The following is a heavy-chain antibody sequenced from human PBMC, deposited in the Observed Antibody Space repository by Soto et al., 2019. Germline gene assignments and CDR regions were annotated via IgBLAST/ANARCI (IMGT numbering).Heavy chain of an antibody. CDR1: GLTLRSYA. D-gene: IGHD3-16*01. J-gene: IGHJ5*02. V-gene: IGHV3-23*01. CDR2: ISGRSAVP. CDR3: AKGGPFTGGFDP. Sequence: EGQLLQSGGDLVQPGGSLRLSCAGSGLTLRSYAMTWIRQTPEKGLEWVSTISGRSAVPSYADSVNGRFTVSRDNYKNTLYLQMNSMRPDDTAIYYCAKGGPFTGGFDPWGQGTLVTVSA.